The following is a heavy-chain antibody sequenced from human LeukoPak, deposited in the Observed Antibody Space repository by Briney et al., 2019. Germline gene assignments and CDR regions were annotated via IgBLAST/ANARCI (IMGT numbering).Heavy chain of an antibody. CDR2: IYYSGST. V-gene: IGHV4-59*12. CDR3: ARPKGIAAAGDNAFDI. CDR1: GGSISSYY. D-gene: IGHD6-13*01. Sequence: SETLSLTCTVSGGSISSYYWSWIRQPPGTGLEWIGYIYYSGSTNYNPPLKSRVTISVDTSKNQFSLKLSSVTAADTAVYYCARPKGIAAAGDNAFDIWGQGTMVTVSS. J-gene: IGHJ3*02.